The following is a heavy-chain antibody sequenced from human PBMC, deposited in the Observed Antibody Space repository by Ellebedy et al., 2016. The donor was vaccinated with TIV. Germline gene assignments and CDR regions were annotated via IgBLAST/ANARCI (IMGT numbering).Heavy chain of an antibody. D-gene: IGHD4-17*01. CDR3: ARGSGDLPFDY. CDR1: GFTFSSYS. J-gene: IGHJ4*02. V-gene: IGHV3-21*01. CDR2: ISSSGTYI. Sequence: PGGSLRLSCAASGFTFSSYSRNWVRQAPGKGLEWVSCISSSGTYIYYADSLKGRFTISRASAKNSLYLQMNSLRAEDTAVYYCARGSGDLPFDYWGQGTLVTVSS.